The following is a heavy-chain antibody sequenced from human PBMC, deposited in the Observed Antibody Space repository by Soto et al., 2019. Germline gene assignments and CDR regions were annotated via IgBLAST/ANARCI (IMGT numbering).Heavy chain of an antibody. CDR3: ARGSLGHYDLHYGVDV. D-gene: IGHD3-3*01. Sequence: DVQLVESGGGLVQPGGSLRLSCAASAFTFSSYWMSWVRQAPGRGLEWVANIKQEGSEKSYVDSVKGRFTISRDNAKNSLYLQMNSLRAEDAAVYYCARGSLGHYDLHYGVDVWGQGTTVTVSS. CDR2: IKQEGSEK. J-gene: IGHJ6*02. CDR1: AFTFSSYW. V-gene: IGHV3-7*03.